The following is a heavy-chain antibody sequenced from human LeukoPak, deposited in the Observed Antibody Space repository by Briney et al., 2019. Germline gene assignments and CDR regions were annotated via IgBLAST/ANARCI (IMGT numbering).Heavy chain of an antibody. J-gene: IGHJ4*02. D-gene: IGHD6-19*01. CDR2: IIPIFGTA. Sequence: EASVKVSCKASGGTFSSYAISWVRQAPGQGLEWMGRIIPIFGTANYAQKFQGRVTITTDESTSTAYMELSSLRSEDTAVYYCARDWRGYSSEPFDYWGRGTLVTVSS. V-gene: IGHV1-69*05. CDR1: GGTFSSYA. CDR3: ARDWRGYSSEPFDY.